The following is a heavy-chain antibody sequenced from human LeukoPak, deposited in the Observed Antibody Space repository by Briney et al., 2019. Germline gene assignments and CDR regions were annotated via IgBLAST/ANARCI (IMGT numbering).Heavy chain of an antibody. CDR3: ARELRENGAFDI. CDR1: DFTFSRNY. J-gene: IGHJ3*02. Sequence: GGSLRLSCAASDFTFSRNYMTWVRQARGKGLDRVSEIYSDGSTYYAASVKGRFSISRDNSKNTVYLQMNSLRAEDTAVYYCARELRENGAFDIWGQGTMVTVSS. V-gene: IGHV3-53*01. D-gene: IGHD1-26*01. CDR2: IYSDGST.